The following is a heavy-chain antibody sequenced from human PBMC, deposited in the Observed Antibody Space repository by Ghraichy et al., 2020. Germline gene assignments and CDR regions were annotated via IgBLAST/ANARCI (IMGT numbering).Heavy chain of an antibody. CDR3: ARGLGVASRSTFDV. CDR2: ISSGGDTT. CDR1: GFTFSTYW. Sequence: GGSLRLSCVASGFTFSTYWMHWVRQVPGKGPVWVSRISSGGDTTMHADSVKGRFTISRDNAKNTLYLQMNNLRDEDTAVFYCARGLGVASRSTFDVWGQGTVVTVSS. D-gene: IGHD6-6*01. J-gene: IGHJ3*01. V-gene: IGHV3-74*03.